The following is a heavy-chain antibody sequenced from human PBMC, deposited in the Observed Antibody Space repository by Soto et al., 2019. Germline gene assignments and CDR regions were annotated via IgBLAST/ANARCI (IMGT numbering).Heavy chain of an antibody. V-gene: IGHV4-30-2*01. CDR3: AVGYCSGGSCYPVDY. J-gene: IGHJ4*02. CDR1: GGSISSGGYS. D-gene: IGHD2-15*01. CDR2: IYHNGST. Sequence: SETLSLTCAVSGGSISSGGYSWSWIRQPPGKGLEWIGYIYHNGSTYYNPSLKSRVTISVDRPKNQFSLRLSSVTAADTAVYYCAVGYCSGGSCYPVDYWGQGTPVTVS.